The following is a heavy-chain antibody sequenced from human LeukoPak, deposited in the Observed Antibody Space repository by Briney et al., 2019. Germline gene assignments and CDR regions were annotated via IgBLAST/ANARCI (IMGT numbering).Heavy chain of an antibody. CDR3: ARAFRLIGEGPPDIVVVISY. V-gene: IGHV1-46*01. Sequence: PGGSLRLSCAASGYTFTSYYMHWVRQAPGRGLEWMGIINPSGGSTSYAQKFQGRVTMTRDTSTSTVYMELSSLRSEDTAVYYCARAFRLIGEGPPDIVVVISYWGQGTLVTVSS. CDR2: INPSGGST. D-gene: IGHD2-2*01. J-gene: IGHJ4*02. CDR1: GYTFTSYY.